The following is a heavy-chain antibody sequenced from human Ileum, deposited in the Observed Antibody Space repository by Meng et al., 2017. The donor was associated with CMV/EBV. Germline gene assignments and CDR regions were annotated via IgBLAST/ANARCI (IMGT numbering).Heavy chain of an antibody. CDR3: VREDIVVFDY. CDR2: IKQDGSAT. CDR1: GFTYSNFW. J-gene: IGHJ4*02. V-gene: IGHV3-7*01. Sequence: GGSLRLSCAASGFTYSNFWMSWVRQSPGMGLEWVANIKQDGSATYYADSVKDRFTISRDNAKNSLYLQMDNLRADDTAVYYCVREDIVVFDYWGQGTLVTVSS. D-gene: IGHD2-15*01.